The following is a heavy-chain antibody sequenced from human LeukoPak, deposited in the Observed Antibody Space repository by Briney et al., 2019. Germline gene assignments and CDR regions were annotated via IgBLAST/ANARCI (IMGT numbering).Heavy chain of an antibody. Sequence: GGSLRLSCAASGFTFSDYYMSWIRQAPGKGLEWVSYISSSGSTIYYADSVKGRFTISRDNAKNSLYLQMNSLRAEDTAAYYCARDHYYDSSGPERYWGQGTLVTVSS. D-gene: IGHD3-22*01. CDR3: ARDHYYDSSGPERY. CDR1: GFTFSDYY. V-gene: IGHV3-11*04. J-gene: IGHJ4*02. CDR2: ISSSGSTI.